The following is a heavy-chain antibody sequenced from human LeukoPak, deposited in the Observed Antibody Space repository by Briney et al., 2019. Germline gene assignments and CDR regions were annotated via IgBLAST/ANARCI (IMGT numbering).Heavy chain of an antibody. CDR1: GFTFSSYW. V-gene: IGHV3-74*01. D-gene: IGHD2-15*01. CDR3: ARVEAAGLD. Sequence: GGSLRLSCAASGFTFSSYWMHWVRHAPGKGLVWVSRINSDGSTTSYADSVKGRFTISRDNAKNTLYLQMNSLRAYDTAVYYCARVEAAGLDWAEGTRDSVSS. CDR2: INSDGSTT. J-gene: IGHJ4*02.